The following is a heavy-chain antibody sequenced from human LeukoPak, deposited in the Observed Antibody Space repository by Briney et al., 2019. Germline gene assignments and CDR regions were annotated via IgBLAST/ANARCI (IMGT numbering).Heavy chain of an antibody. V-gene: IGHV4-34*01. D-gene: IGHD3-16*02. CDR3: ARGNMITFGGVILGDWFDP. Sequence: SETLSLTCAVYGGSFSGYYWSWIRQPPGKGLGWIGEINHSGSTNYNPSLKSRVTISVDTSKNQFSLKLRSVTAADTAVYYCARGNMITFGGVILGDWFDPWGQGTLVTVSS. CDR1: GGSFSGYY. J-gene: IGHJ5*02. CDR2: INHSGST.